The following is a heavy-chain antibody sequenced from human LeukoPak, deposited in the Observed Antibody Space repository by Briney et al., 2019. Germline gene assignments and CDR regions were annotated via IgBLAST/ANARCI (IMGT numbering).Heavy chain of an antibody. CDR1: GYTFTSYD. CDR2: MNPNSGNT. CDR3: ARGNTAMAPNFDY. Sequence: GASVKVSCKASGYTFTSYDINWLRQATGQGLEWMGWMNPNSGNTGYAQKFQGRVTMTRNTSISTAYMELSSLRSEDTAVYYCARGNTAMAPNFDYWGQGTLVTVSS. J-gene: IGHJ4*02. D-gene: IGHD5-18*01. V-gene: IGHV1-8*01.